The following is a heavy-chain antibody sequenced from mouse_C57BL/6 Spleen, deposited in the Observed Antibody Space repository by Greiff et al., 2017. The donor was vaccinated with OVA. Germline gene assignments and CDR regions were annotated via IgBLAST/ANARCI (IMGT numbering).Heavy chain of an antibody. CDR1: GFTFSSYA. CDR3: SRAAQGYDFDY. CDR2: ISRGGDYI. V-gene: IGHV5-9-1*02. Sequence: EVQLMESGEGLVKPGGSLKLSCAASGFTFSSYAMSWVRQTPEKRLEWVAYISRGGDYIYYADTVKGRFTISRDNARNTLYLQMSSLTSEDSAMYYCSRAAQGYDFDYWGQGTTLTVSS. D-gene: IGHD6-1*01. J-gene: IGHJ2*01.